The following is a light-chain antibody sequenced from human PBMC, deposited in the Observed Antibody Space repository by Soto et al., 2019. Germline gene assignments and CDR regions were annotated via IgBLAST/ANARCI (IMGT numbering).Light chain of an antibody. CDR3: TSWTTSTTMI. Sequence: QSVLTQPASVSGSPGQSITISCTGTRSDIGAYNFVSWYQQHPGEVPKLMLYDVNVRPSGVPNRFSGSKSGNTASLTISGLQAEDEADYYCTSWTTSTTMIFGGGTKLTVL. CDR1: RSDIGAYNF. CDR2: DVN. J-gene: IGLJ2*01. V-gene: IGLV2-14*03.